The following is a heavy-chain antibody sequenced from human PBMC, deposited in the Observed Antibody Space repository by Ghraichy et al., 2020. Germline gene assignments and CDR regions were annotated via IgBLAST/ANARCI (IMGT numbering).Heavy chain of an antibody. CDR2: IFYSGNT. CDR3: ARVACGGGSCYPGGFYFGMDV. CDR1: AGSISSNY. D-gene: IGHD2-15*01. V-gene: IGHV4-59*01. Sequence: SETLSLTCTVSAGSISSNYWSWIRKSPGTGLEWSGYIFYSGNTTYNPSLKSRVTMSVDTSTNQLSLTLTSVTAADTAVYFCARVACGGGSCYPGGFYFGMDVWGQGTTVTVSS. J-gene: IGHJ6*02.